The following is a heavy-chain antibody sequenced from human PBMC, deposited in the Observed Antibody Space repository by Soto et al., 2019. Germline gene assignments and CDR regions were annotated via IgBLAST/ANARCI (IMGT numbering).Heavy chain of an antibody. Sequence: SETLSLTCTVSGAYMRNDYYYWSWVRQKPGKDLEWIGHMHHSGRTHYNPSLKSRVAVSVDTSKNQFSLYLNSVTAADTAVYYCARWVEVSLDYFDSWGQG. CDR2: MHHSGRT. V-gene: IGHV4-31*03. CDR3: ARWVEVSLDYFDS. CDR1: GAYMRNDYYY. J-gene: IGHJ4*02.